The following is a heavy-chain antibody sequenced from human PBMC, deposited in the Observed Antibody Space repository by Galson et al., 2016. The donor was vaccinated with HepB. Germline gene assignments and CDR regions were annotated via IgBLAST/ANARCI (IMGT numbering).Heavy chain of an antibody. V-gene: IGHV3-30-3*01. CDR2: ISFDGSNR. Sequence: SLRLSCAASGFTFYTFTMHWVRQSPGKGPECVAAISFDGSNRHYADSVRGRFTISRDNPRNTLYLQMDSLTTEDTAVYYCARGEIDTTLDWGQGALVTVSS. D-gene: IGHD4-23*01. J-gene: IGHJ4*02. CDR1: GFTFYTFT. CDR3: ARGEIDTTLD.